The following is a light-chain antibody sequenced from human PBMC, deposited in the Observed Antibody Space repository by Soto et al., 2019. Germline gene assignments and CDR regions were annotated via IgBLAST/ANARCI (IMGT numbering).Light chain of an antibody. Sequence: EIVLTQSPGTLSLSPGERATLSCRASQSVSSNYLAWYQQKPGQAPRLLIYGASSRATGIPDRFSGSGSGTDFTLTISRLEPEDFAVYYCQQYGSPRGTFGQGTKLEIK. CDR3: QQYGSPRGT. CDR2: GAS. CDR1: QSVSSNY. J-gene: IGKJ2*01. V-gene: IGKV3-20*01.